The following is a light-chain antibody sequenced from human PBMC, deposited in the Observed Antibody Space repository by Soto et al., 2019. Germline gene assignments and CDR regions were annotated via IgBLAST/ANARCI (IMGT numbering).Light chain of an antibody. CDR1: QSISSN. J-gene: IGKJ1*01. Sequence: EIVMTQSPATLSGSAGERATLSCWASQSISSNLAWYQQRPGQAPRLLVYGASTRATGIPARFSGGGYGTEFNLTISSLQSEDFAVYYCQQYNNWPLTFGQGTKVDIK. CDR3: QQYNNWPLT. CDR2: GAS. V-gene: IGKV3-15*01.